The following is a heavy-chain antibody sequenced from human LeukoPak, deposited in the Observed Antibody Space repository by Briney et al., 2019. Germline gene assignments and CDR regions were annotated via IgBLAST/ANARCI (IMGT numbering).Heavy chain of an antibody. CDR3: ARVFLVRARLKDYYYMDV. CDR1: GYTFTRYG. D-gene: IGHD3-10*01. J-gene: IGHJ6*03. Sequence: ASVKVSCKASGYTFTRYGISWVRQAPGQGLEWMGWISAYNGNTNYAQRLQGRVTMTTDTSTSTAYMELRSLRSDDTAVYYCARVFLVRARLKDYYYMDVWGKGTTVTVSS. V-gene: IGHV1-18*01. CDR2: ISAYNGNT.